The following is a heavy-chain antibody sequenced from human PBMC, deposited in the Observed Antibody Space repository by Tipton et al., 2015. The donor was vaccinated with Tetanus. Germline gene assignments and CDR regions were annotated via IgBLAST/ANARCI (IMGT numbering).Heavy chain of an antibody. CDR2: VYFGGKT. CDR1: GGSISSDNFH. V-gene: IGHV4-39*01. CDR3: ARHVYGFGAVLTLISQHYYYGLDV. D-gene: IGHD2-8*01. J-gene: IGHJ6*02. Sequence: TLSLTCTVSGGSISSDNFHWGWVRQPPGKGLEWIGIVYFGGKTYYNPSLKSRVTLSIDTPKNQFSLKLSSISAADAAIYYCARHVYGFGAVLTLISQHYYYGLDVWGQGTTVTVS.